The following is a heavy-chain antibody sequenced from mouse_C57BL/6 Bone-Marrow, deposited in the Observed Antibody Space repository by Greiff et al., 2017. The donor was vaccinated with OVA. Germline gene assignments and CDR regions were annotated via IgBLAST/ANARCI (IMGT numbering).Heavy chain of an antibody. J-gene: IGHJ4*01. Sequence: QVQLKESGAELVRPGTSVKVSCKASGYAFTNYLIEWVKQRPGQGLEWIGVINPGSGGTNYNEKFKGKATLTADKSSSTAYMQLSSLTSEDSAVYFCARDGSCRYAMDYWGQGTSVTVSS. CDR2: INPGSGGT. D-gene: IGHD1-1*01. V-gene: IGHV1-54*01. CDR3: ARDGSCRYAMDY. CDR1: GYAFTNYL.